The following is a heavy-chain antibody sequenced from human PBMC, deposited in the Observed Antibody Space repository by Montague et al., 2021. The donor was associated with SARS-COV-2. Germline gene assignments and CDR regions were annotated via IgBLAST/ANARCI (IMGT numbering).Heavy chain of an antibody. V-gene: IGHV4-59*01. Sequence: SETLSLTCTVSGGSISNYYWSWIRQPPGKGLEWIGYIYYSGSTNYNPSLKSRVTISVDTSKSQFSLKLSSVTAADTAVYYCARVQREHYYGLGVSAHFDYWGQGTLVTVSS. J-gene: IGHJ4*02. D-gene: IGHD3-10*01. CDR2: IYYSGST. CDR3: ARVQREHYYGLGVSAHFDY. CDR1: GGSISNYY.